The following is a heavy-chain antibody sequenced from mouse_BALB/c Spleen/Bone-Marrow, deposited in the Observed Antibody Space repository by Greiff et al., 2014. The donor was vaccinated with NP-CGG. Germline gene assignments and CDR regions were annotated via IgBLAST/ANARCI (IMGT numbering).Heavy chain of an antibody. V-gene: IGHV1-80*01. J-gene: IGHJ4*01. CDR1: GYAFSSCW. CDR3: ARGVPMDY. Sequence: QVQLQQSGAELVRPGSSVKISCKASGYAFSSCWMNWVKQRPGQGLEWIGQIYPGDGDTNYNGKFKGKATLTADKSSSTAYMQLSSLTSEDSAVYFCARGVPMDYWGQGTSVTVSS. CDR2: IYPGDGDT.